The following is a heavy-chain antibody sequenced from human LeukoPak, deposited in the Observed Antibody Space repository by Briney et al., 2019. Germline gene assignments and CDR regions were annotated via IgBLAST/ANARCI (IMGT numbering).Heavy chain of an antibody. D-gene: IGHD3-16*01. Sequence: GGSLRLSCTASGFTFTNAWMNWVRQAPGKGLEWVARVKSKADGGTTDYVAPVKGRFTISRDDSENMVYLQMNGLETEDTAVYCCAIDEPNYAQYDSDYWGQGTLVTVSS. J-gene: IGHJ4*02. V-gene: IGHV3-15*01. CDR1: GFTFTNAW. CDR3: AIDEPNYAQYDSDY. CDR2: VKSKADGGTT.